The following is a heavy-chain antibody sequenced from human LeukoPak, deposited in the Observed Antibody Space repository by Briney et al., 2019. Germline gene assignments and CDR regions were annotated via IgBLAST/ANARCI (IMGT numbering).Heavy chain of an antibody. V-gene: IGHV1-18*01. CDR1: GYTFTSYG. J-gene: IGHJ3*02. D-gene: IGHD6-13*01. CDR3: AKLHKRAYSSSWYPDAFDI. CDR2: ISAYNGNT. Sequence: ASVKVSCKASGYTFTSYGISWVRQAPGQGLEWMGWISAYNGNTNYAQKLQGRVTMTTDTSTSTAYMELRSLRSGDTAVYYCAKLHKRAYSSSWYPDAFDIWGQGTMVTVSS.